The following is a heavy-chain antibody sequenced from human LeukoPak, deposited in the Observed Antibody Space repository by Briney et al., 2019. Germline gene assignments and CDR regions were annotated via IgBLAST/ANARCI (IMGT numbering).Heavy chain of an antibody. CDR1: GFTFSSYG. CDR2: ISWNSGRI. CDR3: AKDSRPADDYYYGMDV. J-gene: IGHJ6*02. Sequence: GGSLRLSCVASGFTFSSYGMHWVRQAPGKGLEWVSGISWNSGRIGYADSVKGRFTISRDNAKNSLYLQMNSLRADDTALYYCAKDSRPADDYYYGMDVWGQGTTVTVSS. D-gene: IGHD2-2*01. V-gene: IGHV3-9*01.